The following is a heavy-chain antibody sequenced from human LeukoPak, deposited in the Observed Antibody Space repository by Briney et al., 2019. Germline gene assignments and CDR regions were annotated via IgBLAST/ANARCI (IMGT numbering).Heavy chain of an antibody. D-gene: IGHD2-15*01. CDR1: GFTFSAYS. CDR2: LSGNSDYI. Sequence: GGSLRLSCATSGFTFSAYSIMWVRQAPGKGLEWGSSLSGNSDYIFYADLVEGRFTISRDNSRSSLYLQMNSLRGDDTAVYYCARRGAGDYCFDYWGQGILVTVSS. V-gene: IGHV3-21*01. J-gene: IGHJ4*02. CDR3: ARRGAGDYCFDY.